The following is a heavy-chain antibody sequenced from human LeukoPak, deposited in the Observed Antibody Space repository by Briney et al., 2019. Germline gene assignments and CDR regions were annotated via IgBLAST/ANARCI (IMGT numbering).Heavy chain of an antibody. V-gene: IGHV3-23*01. CDR1: GFTFSSYG. Sequence: PGGSLRLSCAASGFTFSSYGMSWVRQAPGKGLEWVSAISGSGGSIYYADSVKGRFTISRDNSKNTLYLQMNSLRAEDTAVYYCAKRSNPYGDYLNWFDPWGQGTLVTVSS. D-gene: IGHD4-17*01. CDR3: AKRSNPYGDYLNWFDP. J-gene: IGHJ5*02. CDR2: ISGSGGSI.